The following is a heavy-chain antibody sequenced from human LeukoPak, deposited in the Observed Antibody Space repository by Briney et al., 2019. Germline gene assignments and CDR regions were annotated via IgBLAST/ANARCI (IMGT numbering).Heavy chain of an antibody. CDR2: ISGSGDST. CDR1: GFTFSTYG. CDR3: AKNFAGVTAASLDY. J-gene: IGHJ4*02. Sequence: GGSLRLSCAASGFTFSTYGMSWVRQAPGKGLEWVSAISGSGDSTYYADSVKGRFTISRDNSKYTLSLQMSSLRAEDTAVYYCAKNFAGVTAASLDYWGQGTLVTVSS. D-gene: IGHD6-13*01. V-gene: IGHV3-23*01.